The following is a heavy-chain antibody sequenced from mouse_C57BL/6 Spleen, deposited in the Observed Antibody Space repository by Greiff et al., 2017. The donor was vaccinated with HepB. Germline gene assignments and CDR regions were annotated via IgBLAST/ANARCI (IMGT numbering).Heavy chain of an antibody. CDR3: ARRAGVTTVVEGYFDV. CDR1: GFSLSTSGMG. CDR2: IYWDDDK. J-gene: IGHJ1*03. V-gene: IGHV8-12*01. Sequence: QVTLKESGPGILQSSQTLSLTCSFSGFSLSTSGMGVSWIRQPSGKGLEWLAHIYWDDDKRYNPSLKSRLTISKDTSRNQVFLKITSVDTADTATYYCARRAGVTTVVEGYFDVWGTGTTVTVSS. D-gene: IGHD1-1*01.